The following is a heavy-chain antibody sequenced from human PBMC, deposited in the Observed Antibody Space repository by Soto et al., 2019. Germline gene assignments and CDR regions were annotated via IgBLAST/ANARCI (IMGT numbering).Heavy chain of an antibody. CDR3: ARRYSAQDH. V-gene: IGHV3-11*05. J-gene: IGHJ4*02. D-gene: IGHD5-18*01. CDR2: ISENSYHT. Sequence: QVKLVESGGGVVEPGGSLRLSCAVSGFAFENYYMTWIRQAPGKGLEWLSDISENSYHTNIADSIKGRFTISRDNAKKSLYLQMDGLRVEDTAVYYCARRYSAQDHWGRGTQVICSS. CDR1: GFAFENYY.